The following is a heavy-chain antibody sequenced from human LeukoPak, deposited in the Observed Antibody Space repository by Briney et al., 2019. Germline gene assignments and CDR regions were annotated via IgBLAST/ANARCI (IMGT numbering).Heavy chain of an antibody. J-gene: IGHJ4*02. CDR2: ISSSSSYI. D-gene: IGHD3-22*01. CDR1: GFTLSSYS. Sequence: GGSLRLSCAPSGFTLSSYSMNWVRQAPGQGLEWVSSISSSSSYIYYADSVKGRFTISRDNAKNSLYLQMNSLRAEDTAVYYCARDRAYDPGALDYWGQGTLVTVSS. V-gene: IGHV3-21*01. CDR3: ARDRAYDPGALDY.